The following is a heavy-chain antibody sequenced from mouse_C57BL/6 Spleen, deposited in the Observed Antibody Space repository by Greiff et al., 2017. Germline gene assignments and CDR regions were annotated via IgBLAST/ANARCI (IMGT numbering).Heavy chain of an antibody. J-gene: IGHJ1*03. CDR2: IDPSDSYT. Sequence: LQQPGAELVMPGASVKLSCKASGYTFTSYWMHWVKQRPGQGLEWIGEIDPSDSYTNYNQKFKGKSTLTVDKSSSTAYMQLSSLTSEDSAVYYCARRHYGSSTNWYFDVWGTGTTVTVSS. CDR1: GYTFTSYW. CDR3: ARRHYGSSTNWYFDV. V-gene: IGHV1-69*01. D-gene: IGHD1-1*01.